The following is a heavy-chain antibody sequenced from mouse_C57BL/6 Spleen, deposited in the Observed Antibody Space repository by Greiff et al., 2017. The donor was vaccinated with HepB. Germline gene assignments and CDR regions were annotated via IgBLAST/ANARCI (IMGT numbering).Heavy chain of an antibody. CDR3: ARSDGYDAMDY. D-gene: IGHD2-3*01. CDR1: GYTFTSYW. CDR2: IDPSDSET. Sequence: VQLQQPGAELVRPGSSVKLSCKASGYTFTSYWMHWVKQRPIQGLEWIGNIDPSDSETHYNQKFKDKATLTVDKSSSTAYMQLSSLTSEDSAVYYCARSDGYDAMDYWGQGTSVTVSS. V-gene: IGHV1-52*01. J-gene: IGHJ4*01.